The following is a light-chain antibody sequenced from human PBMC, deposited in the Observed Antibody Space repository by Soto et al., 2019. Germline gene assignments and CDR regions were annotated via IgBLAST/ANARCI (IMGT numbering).Light chain of an antibody. CDR3: KQYNHWPRT. Sequence: EIFRTQSPATLSVSPGDTAPRSGRASVRVSSNLAWDRHKPGQAPRLLIYCGSTRTTGVPARFSGSGSGTEFTLTISSLQSADFAVFYCKQYNHWPRTFGQGTKVDI. CDR2: CGS. J-gene: IGKJ1*01. V-gene: IGKV3-15*01. CDR1: VRVSSN.